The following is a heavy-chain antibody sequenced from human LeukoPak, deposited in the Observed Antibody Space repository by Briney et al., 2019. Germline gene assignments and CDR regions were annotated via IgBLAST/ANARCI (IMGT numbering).Heavy chain of an antibody. D-gene: IGHD3-3*01. CDR2: ISYDGSNK. J-gene: IGHJ4*02. CDR3: ARDPLTIFGVVNYYFDY. CDR1: GFTFSSYA. V-gene: IGHV3-30-3*01. Sequence: GRSLRLSCAASGFTFSSYAMHWVRQAPGKGLEWVAVISYDGSNKYYADSVEGRFTISRDNSKNTLYLQMNSLRAEDTAVYYCARDPLTIFGVVNYYFDYWGQGTLVTVSS.